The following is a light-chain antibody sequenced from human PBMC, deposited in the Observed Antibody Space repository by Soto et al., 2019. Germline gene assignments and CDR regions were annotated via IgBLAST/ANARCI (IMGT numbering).Light chain of an antibody. CDR3: QPGHNWPLT. V-gene: IGKV3-15*01. Sequence: EIVMTQSPATLSLSPGERAALSCRASQGISSELAWYQQKPGQPPRLLIYGASTRATGVPARFTGSGSGSDFTSTISGLQSEDFAVYYCQPGHNWPLTFGQGTRLEI. CDR2: GAS. J-gene: IGKJ2*01. CDR1: QGISSE.